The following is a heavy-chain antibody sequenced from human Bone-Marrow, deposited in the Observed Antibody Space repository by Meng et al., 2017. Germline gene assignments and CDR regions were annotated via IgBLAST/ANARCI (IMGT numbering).Heavy chain of an antibody. CDR2: ISSSTSYI. D-gene: IGHD5-24*01. CDR1: GFTFSSHS. V-gene: IGHV3-21*01. CDR3: ASYRKTEMATIRLDC. J-gene: IGHJ4*02. Sequence: GESLKISCAASGFTFSSHSMNWVRQAPGKGLEWVSSISSSTSYIYYADSVKGRFTISRDNAKNSLYLQMSSLRAEDTALYYCASYRKTEMATIRLDCWGQGTLVTVSS.